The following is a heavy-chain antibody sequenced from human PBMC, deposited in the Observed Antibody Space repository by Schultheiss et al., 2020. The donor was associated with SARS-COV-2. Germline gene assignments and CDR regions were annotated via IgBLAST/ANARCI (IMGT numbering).Heavy chain of an antibody. V-gene: IGHV3-15*01. D-gene: IGHD2-2*01. Sequence: GESLKISCAASGFTFINAWMTWVRQAPGKGLEWVGRIKSKTDGGTTDYAAPVKGRFTISRDDSKNTLYLQMNSLKTEDTAVYYCTTDRGYCSSTSCYQGDYYYGMDVWGQGTTVTVSS. CDR1: GFTFINAW. CDR2: IKSKTDGGTT. CDR3: TTDRGYCSSTSCYQGDYYYGMDV. J-gene: IGHJ6*02.